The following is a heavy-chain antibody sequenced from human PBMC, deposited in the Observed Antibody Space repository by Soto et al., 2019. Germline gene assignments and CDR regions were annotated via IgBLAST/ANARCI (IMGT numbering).Heavy chain of an antibody. CDR2: IDPSDSQT. Sequence: GESLKISCKGSGYSFAGYWITWVRQKPGKGLEWMGRIDPSDSQTYYSPSFRGHVTISVTKSITTVFLQWSSLRASDTAMYYCARQIYDSDTGPNFQYYYDSWGQGTPVTAPQ. D-gene: IGHD3-22*01. CDR1: GYSFAGYW. CDR3: ARQIYDSDTGPNFQYYYDS. J-gene: IGHJ4*02. V-gene: IGHV5-10-1*01.